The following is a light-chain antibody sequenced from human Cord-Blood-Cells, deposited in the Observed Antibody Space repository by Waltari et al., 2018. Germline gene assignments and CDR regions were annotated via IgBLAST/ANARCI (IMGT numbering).Light chain of an antibody. CDR2: YVS. CDR1: SRDVGGYNC. J-gene: IGLJ3*02. V-gene: IGLV2-11*01. Sequence: QSALTQPRPVSGSPGQSVTISCTGTSRDVGGYNCVSWYQQHPGKAPKLMIYYVSKRPSGVPDRFSGSKSGNTASLTISGLQAEDEADYYCCSYAGSYTWVFGGGTKLTVL. CDR3: CSYAGSYTWV.